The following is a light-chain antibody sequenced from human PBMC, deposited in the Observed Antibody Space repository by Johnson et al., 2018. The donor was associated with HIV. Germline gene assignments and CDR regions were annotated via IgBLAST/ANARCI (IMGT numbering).Light chain of an antibody. Sequence: QSVLTQPPSVSAAPGQRVTISCSGTSSTFGNSYISWYQLLPGSPPKLLIFKNNERPSGIPDRFSGSKSGTSATLDITALQTGDGAEYYGATCDTSLSAGGVFGTGTKVTVL. CDR3: ATCDTSLSAGGV. CDR2: KNN. J-gene: IGLJ1*01. CDR1: SSTFGNSY. V-gene: IGLV1-51*02.